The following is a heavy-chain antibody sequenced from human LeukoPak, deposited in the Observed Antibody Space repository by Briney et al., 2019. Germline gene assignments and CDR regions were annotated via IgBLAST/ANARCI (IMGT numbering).Heavy chain of an antibody. CDR3: VAYNWNNPDY. CDR1: GFTFSHYY. J-gene: IGHJ4*02. Sequence: GGSLRLSCAASGFTFSHYYVYWVRQVPEKGPVWVARIETDGRTTAYADSVKGRFTISRDNAKNTLYLQMNNLRAEDTAVYYCVAYNWNNPDYWGQGTLVTVSS. V-gene: IGHV3-74*01. CDR2: IETDGRTT. D-gene: IGHD1/OR15-1a*01.